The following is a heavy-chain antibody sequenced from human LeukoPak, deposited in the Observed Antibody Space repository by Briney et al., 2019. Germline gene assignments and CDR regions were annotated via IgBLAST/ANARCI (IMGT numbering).Heavy chain of an antibody. Sequence: SETLSLTCTVSGGSINSDSDYWGWIRQPPGKGLEWIGSIYYSGSTYYNPSLKSRVTISVDTSKNQFSLKLSSVTAADTAVYYCARQRGDITMVRGVGYYFDYWGQGTLVTVSS. CDR1: GGSINSDSDY. J-gene: IGHJ4*02. V-gene: IGHV4-39*01. CDR3: ARQRGDITMVRGVGYYFDY. D-gene: IGHD3-10*01. CDR2: IYYSGST.